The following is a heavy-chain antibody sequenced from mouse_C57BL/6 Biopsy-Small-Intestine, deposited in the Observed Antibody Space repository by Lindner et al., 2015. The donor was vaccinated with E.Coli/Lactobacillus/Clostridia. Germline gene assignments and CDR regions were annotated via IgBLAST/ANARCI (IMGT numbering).Heavy chain of an antibody. V-gene: IGHV1-63*01. CDR2: IYPGGGYT. J-gene: IGHJ2*01. Sequence: VQLQESGAELVRPGTSVKMSCKASGYTFTNYWIGWAKQRPGHGLEWIGDIYPGGGYTNYNEKFKGKATLTADKSSSTAYMELRSLTSEDSAVYFCARGAQATDYFDYWGQGTTLTVSS. D-gene: IGHD3-2*02. CDR3: ARGAQATDYFDY. CDR1: GYTFTNYW.